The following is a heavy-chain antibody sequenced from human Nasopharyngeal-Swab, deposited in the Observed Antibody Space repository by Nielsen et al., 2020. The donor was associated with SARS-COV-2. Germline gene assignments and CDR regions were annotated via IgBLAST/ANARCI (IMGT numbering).Heavy chain of an antibody. CDR2: INHGGNT. V-gene: IGHV4-34*01. D-gene: IGHD3-16*01. J-gene: IGHJ6*02. CDR3: SRGDEGANYYGMDV. Sequence: SETLCLTCAVYGGSFSGYYWNWIRQPPGMGLEWIGEINHGGNTNYNPSLKSRVTILVDTSKNQFSLKLASVTAADTALYYCSRGDEGANYYGMDVWGQGTTVTVSS. CDR1: GGSFSGYY.